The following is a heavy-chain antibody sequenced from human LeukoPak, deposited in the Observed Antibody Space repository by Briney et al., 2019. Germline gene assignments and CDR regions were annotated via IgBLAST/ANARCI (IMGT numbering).Heavy chain of an antibody. CDR3: AKGMGYSYGSPQEN. J-gene: IGHJ4*02. Sequence: GGSLRLSCAASGFTFSSCAMSWVRQAPGKGLEWVSAISGSGTSTYYADSVKGRFTISRDNSKNTLYLQMNSLRAEDTAVYYCAKGMGYSYGSPQENWGQGTLVTVSS. V-gene: IGHV3-23*01. D-gene: IGHD5-18*01. CDR2: ISGSGTST. CDR1: GFTFSSCA.